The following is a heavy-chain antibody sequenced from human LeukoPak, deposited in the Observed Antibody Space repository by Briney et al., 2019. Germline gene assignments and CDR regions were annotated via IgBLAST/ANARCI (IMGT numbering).Heavy chain of an antibody. CDR2: IYYSGST. CDR1: GGSISSSSYY. V-gene: IGHV4-39*01. D-gene: IGHD5-12*01. CDR3: ASRLARYYFDY. Sequence: SGTLSLTCTVSGGSISSSSYYWGWIRQPPGKGLEWIGSIYYSGSTYYNPSLKSRVTISVDTSKNQFSLKLSSVTAADTAVYYCASRLARYYFDYWGQGTLVTVSS. J-gene: IGHJ4*02.